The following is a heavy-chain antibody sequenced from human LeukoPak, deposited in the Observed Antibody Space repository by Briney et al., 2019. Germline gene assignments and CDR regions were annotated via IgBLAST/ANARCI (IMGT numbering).Heavy chain of an antibody. CDR3: TRGGTIDQYFDY. CDR1: GFRFSGYG. CDR2: MRSKTNDYTT. D-gene: IGHD1-14*01. J-gene: IGHJ4*02. Sequence: GGSLRLSCAASGFRFSGYGINWVRQASGQGLEWVGRMRSKTNDYTTTYAASVRGRFTVSRDDSKNTAYLQMNSLKIEDTAVYYCTRGGTIDQYFDYWGQGTLVTVSS. V-gene: IGHV3-73*01.